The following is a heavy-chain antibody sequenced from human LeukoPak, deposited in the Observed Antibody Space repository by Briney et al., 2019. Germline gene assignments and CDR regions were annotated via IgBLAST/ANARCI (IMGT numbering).Heavy chain of an antibody. CDR2: IYYSGST. Sequence: SETLSLTCTVSGGSISSYYWSWIRQPPGKGLEWIGYIYYSGSTNYNPSLKSRVTISVDTSKNQFSLKLSSVTAADTAVYYCARVPYGDYDNWFDPWGQGTLVTVSS. J-gene: IGHJ5*02. CDR3: ARVPYGDYDNWFDP. V-gene: IGHV4-59*01. CDR1: GGSISSYY. D-gene: IGHD4-17*01.